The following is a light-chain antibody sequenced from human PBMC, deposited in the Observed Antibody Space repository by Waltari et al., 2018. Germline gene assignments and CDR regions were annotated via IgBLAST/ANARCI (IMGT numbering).Light chain of an antibody. Sequence: DIQMTQSPSTLSASVGDRITMTCRASQSISTWLACYQQKPGKAPNLLIYKASNLESGVPSRFSGSGSGTEFTLTISSLQPDDFATYYCQHYDNYPFTFGPGTKVDIK. J-gene: IGKJ3*01. CDR2: KAS. CDR1: QSISTW. CDR3: QHYDNYPFT. V-gene: IGKV1-5*03.